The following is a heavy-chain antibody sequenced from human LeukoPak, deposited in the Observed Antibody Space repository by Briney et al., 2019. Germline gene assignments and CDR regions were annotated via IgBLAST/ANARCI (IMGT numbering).Heavy chain of an antibody. Sequence: GGSLRLSCAASGFTFDDYGMSWVRQAPGKGLEWVSSISSRSTYMYYADSVKGRFTISRDNAKNSLYLQMNNLRAEDTAMFYCATSMAQDVDAFHIWGQGTMVTVSS. J-gene: IGHJ3*02. D-gene: IGHD2-8*01. V-gene: IGHV3-21*01. CDR1: GFTFDDYG. CDR3: ATSMAQDVDAFHI. CDR2: ISSRSTYM.